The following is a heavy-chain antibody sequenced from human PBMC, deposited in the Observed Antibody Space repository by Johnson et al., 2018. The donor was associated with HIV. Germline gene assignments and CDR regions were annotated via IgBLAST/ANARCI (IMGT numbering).Heavy chain of an antibody. CDR2: ISWNSGSI. Sequence: LVESGGGVVQPGRSLRLSCAASGFTFDDYAMHWVRQAPGKGLEWVSGISWNSGSIGYADSVKGRFTISRDNAKNSLYLQMNSLGAEDTALYYCARDGHSSSWNAFDIWGQGTMVTVSS. D-gene: IGHD6-13*01. J-gene: IGHJ3*02. V-gene: IGHV3-9*01. CDR3: ARDGHSSSWNAFDI. CDR1: GFTFDDYA.